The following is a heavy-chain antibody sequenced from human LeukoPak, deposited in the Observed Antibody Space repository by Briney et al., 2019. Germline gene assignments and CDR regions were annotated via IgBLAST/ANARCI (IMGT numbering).Heavy chain of an antibody. D-gene: IGHD6-13*01. V-gene: IGHV4-39*01. CDR2: IYYSGST. Sequence: SETLSLTCTVSGGSISSSSYYWGWLRQPPGKGLEWIGSIYYSGSTYYNPSLNSRVTISVDTSKNQFSLKLSSVTAADTAVYYCASIAAAVDNWFDPWGQGTLVTVSS. J-gene: IGHJ5*02. CDR3: ASIAAAVDNWFDP. CDR1: GGSISSSSYY.